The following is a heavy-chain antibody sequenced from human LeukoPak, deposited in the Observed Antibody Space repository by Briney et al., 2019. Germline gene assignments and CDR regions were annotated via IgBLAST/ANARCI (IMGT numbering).Heavy chain of an antibody. Sequence: GASVKVSCKASGGTFSSYAISWVRQAPGQGLEWMGRIIPILGIANYAQKFQGRVTITADKSTSTAYMELSSLRSEDTAVYYCASSPVGETHYYYYMDVWGKGTTVTVSS. CDR2: IIPILGIA. D-gene: IGHD3-16*01. J-gene: IGHJ6*03. CDR1: GGTFSSYA. V-gene: IGHV1-69*04. CDR3: ASSPVGETHYYYYMDV.